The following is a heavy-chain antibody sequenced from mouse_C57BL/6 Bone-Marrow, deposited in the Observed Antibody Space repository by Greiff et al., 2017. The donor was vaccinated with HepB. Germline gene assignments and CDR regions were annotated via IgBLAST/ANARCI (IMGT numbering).Heavy chain of an antibody. CDR3: TSDIYYGSSYANWYFDV. J-gene: IGHJ1*03. V-gene: IGHV5-9-1*02. CDR1: GFTFSSYA. CDR2: ISSGGDYI. Sequence: EVQVVESGEGLVKPGGSLKLSCAASGFTFSSYAMSWVRQTPEKRLEWVAYISSGGDYIYYADTVKGRFTISRDNARNTLYLQMSSLKSEDTAMYYCTSDIYYGSSYANWYFDVWGTGTTVTVSS. D-gene: IGHD1-1*01.